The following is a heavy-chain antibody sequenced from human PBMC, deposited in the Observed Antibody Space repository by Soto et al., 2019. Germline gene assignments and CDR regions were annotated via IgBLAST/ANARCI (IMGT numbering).Heavy chain of an antibody. J-gene: IGHJ6*02. Sequence: QVQLVQSGAEVKKPGSSVKVSCKASGGTFSSYAISWVRQAPGQGLEWMGGIIPIFGTADYARKFQGRVTITADESTNTAYMELSSLRSEDTAVYYCASPPYGDYGVSYYYYGMDVWGQGTTVTVSS. CDR2: IIPIFGTA. CDR3: ASPPYGDYGVSYYYYGMDV. D-gene: IGHD4-17*01. V-gene: IGHV1-69*12. CDR1: GGTFSSYA.